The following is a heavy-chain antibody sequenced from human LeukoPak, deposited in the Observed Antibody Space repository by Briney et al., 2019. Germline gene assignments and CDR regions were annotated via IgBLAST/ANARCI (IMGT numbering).Heavy chain of an antibody. CDR2: IYHSGST. Sequence: PSETLSLTCSVSDYSINSGYYWGWIRQPPGKGLEWIGEIYHSGSTNYNPSLKSRVTISVDKSKNQFSLKLSSVTAADTAVYYCARDPRNPYCGGDCYTSFDYWGQGTLVTVSS. V-gene: IGHV4-38-2*02. D-gene: IGHD2-21*02. J-gene: IGHJ4*02. CDR3: ARDPRNPYCGGDCYTSFDY. CDR1: DYSINSGYY.